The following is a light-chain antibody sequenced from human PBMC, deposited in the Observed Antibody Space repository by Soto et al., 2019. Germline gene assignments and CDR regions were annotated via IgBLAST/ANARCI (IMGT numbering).Light chain of an antibody. V-gene: IGKV1-5*01. Sequence: DVQMTQSPSTLSASVGDRVTITCRASQSIGSWLAWYQQKPGKAPKLLICDASSLESGVPSRFRGSGSGTEFTLTISSLQPDDFATYYCLQYHTYRAFGQGTRWIS. CDR2: DAS. CDR1: QSIGSW. J-gene: IGKJ1*01. CDR3: LQYHTYRA.